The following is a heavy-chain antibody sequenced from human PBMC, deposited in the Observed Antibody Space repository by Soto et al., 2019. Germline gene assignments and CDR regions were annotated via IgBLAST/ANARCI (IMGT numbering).Heavy chain of an antibody. CDR3: ARHIEMATLGPYNFDY. D-gene: IGHD3-16*01. V-gene: IGHV4-39*01. CDR1: GASINSNSYY. CDR2: IYYRGRT. J-gene: IGHJ4*02. Sequence: QLQLQESGPGLVKPSETLSLTCTVSGASINSNSYYWGWIRQPPGKGLEWIGRIYYRGRTSYSPSLKSRVTISVDTSKNQFSLKLSSVTAADTAVYYCARHIEMATLGPYNFDYWGQGILVTVSS.